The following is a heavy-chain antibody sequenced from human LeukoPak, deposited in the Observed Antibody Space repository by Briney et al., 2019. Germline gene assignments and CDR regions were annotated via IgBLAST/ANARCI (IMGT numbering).Heavy chain of an antibody. Sequence: PSETLSLTCAVYGGSFSGYYWSWIRRPPGKGLEWIGEINHSGSTNYNPSLKSRVTISVDTSKNQFSLKLSSVTAADTAVYYCAAGYYYDSSGYYPLDYWGQGTLVTVSS. J-gene: IGHJ4*02. V-gene: IGHV4-34*01. CDR1: GGSFSGYY. CDR2: INHSGST. D-gene: IGHD3-22*01. CDR3: AAGYYYDSSGYYPLDY.